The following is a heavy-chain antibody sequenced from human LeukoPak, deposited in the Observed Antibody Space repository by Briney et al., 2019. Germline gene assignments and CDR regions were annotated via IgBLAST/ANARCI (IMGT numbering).Heavy chain of an antibody. D-gene: IGHD3-22*01. V-gene: IGHV3-48*01. Sequence: PGGSLRLSCAASGFTFSSYSMNWVRQAPGKGLEWVSYISSSSSTIYYADSVKGRFTISRDNAKNTLYLQMNSLRAEDTAVYYCAKDKQPYYYDSSGYYYWGQGTLVTVSS. CDR3: AKDKQPYYYDSSGYYY. J-gene: IGHJ4*02. CDR1: GFTFSSYS. CDR2: ISSSSSTI.